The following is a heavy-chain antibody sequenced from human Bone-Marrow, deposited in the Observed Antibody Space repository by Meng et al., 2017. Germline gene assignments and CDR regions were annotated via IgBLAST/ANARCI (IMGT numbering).Heavy chain of an antibody. V-gene: IGHV3-20*04. Sequence: GESLKISCTTSGISFGDYGLSWVRQAPGKGLEWVSGINWNGGSTGYADSVKGRFTISRDNAKNSLYLQMNSLRAEDTALYYCASKGTSSSYDYWGQGTLVTVSS. J-gene: IGHJ4*02. CDR3: ASKGTSSSYDY. D-gene: IGHD6-13*01. CDR1: GISFGDYG. CDR2: INWNGGST.